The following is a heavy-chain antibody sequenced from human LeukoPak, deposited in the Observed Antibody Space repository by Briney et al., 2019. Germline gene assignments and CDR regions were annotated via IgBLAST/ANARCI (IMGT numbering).Heavy chain of an antibody. J-gene: IGHJ4*02. D-gene: IGHD3-22*01. Sequence: GESLKLSCMASGYSFTSYWIGWVRQMPGKGLEWMGIIYPGDSNTRYSPSFQGQVTISADKSISTAYLQWSSLKASDTAIYYCARLDIGGFYYAAYWCQGSLVTVSS. V-gene: IGHV5-51*01. CDR3: ARLDIGGFYYAAY. CDR2: IYPGDSNT. CDR1: GYSFTSYW.